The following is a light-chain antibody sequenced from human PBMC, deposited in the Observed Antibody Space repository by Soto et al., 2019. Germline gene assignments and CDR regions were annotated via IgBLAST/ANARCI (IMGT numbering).Light chain of an antibody. Sequence: GMTKSPAALSVSQGERATLSSVPSQSVSTNLAWYQQKPGQAPRLLIYGESIRAPGIPARFSGSGSGTEFTLTITSLQSEDSAVYYCQQYNSWPPLSFGGGTKV. J-gene: IGKJ4*01. CDR2: GES. CDR3: QQYNSWPPLS. CDR1: QSVSTN. V-gene: IGKV3-15*01.